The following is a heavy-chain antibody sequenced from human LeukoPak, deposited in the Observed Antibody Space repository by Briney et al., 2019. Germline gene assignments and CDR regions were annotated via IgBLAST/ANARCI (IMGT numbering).Heavy chain of an antibody. J-gene: IGHJ6*03. CDR1: GFTVSSNY. CDR2: IYSGGST. V-gene: IGHV3-66*02. CDR3: ARVDLDSSGYFHYYYYMDV. Sequence: PGGSLRLSCAASGFTVSSNYMSWVRQAPGKGLEWVSVIYSGGSTYYADSVKGRLTISRDNSKNTLYLQMNSLRAEDTAVYYCARVDLDSSGYFHYYYYMDVWGKGTTVTVSS. D-gene: IGHD3-22*01.